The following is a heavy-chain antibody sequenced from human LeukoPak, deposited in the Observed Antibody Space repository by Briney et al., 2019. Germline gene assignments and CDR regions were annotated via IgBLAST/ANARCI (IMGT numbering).Heavy chain of an antibody. D-gene: IGHD3-10*01. CDR2: IDWDDDK. CDR1: GFSLTTSGMC. V-gene: IGHV2-70*17. J-gene: IGHJ4*02. CDR3: ARTRFGDQGSRIDF. Sequence: SGPALVKPTQTLTLTCTFSGFSLTTSGMCVSWIRHPPGKALEWLARIDWDDDKFHSTSLKTRLTISKDTSKNQVVLTMTNMDPVDTATYYCARTRFGDQGSRIDFWGQGTLVTVSS.